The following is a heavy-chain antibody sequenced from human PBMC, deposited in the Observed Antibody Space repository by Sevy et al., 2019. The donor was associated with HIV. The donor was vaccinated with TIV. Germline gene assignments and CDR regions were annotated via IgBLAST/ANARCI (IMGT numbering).Heavy chain of an antibody. Sequence: GGSLRLSCAASGFTFSSYSMNWVRQAPGKGLEWVSYISSSISTIYYADSVKGRFTISRDNAKNSLYLQMNSLRDEDTAVYYCARDRGTHGIVGATGYWGQGTLVTVSS. CDR1: GFTFSSYS. V-gene: IGHV3-48*02. CDR3: ARDRGTHGIVGATGY. J-gene: IGHJ4*02. D-gene: IGHD1-26*01. CDR2: ISSSISTI.